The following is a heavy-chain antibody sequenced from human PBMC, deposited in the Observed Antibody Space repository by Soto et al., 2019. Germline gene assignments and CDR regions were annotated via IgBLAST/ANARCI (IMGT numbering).Heavy chain of an antibody. CDR1: GGSFSGYY. V-gene: IGHV4-34*01. J-gene: IGHJ4*02. D-gene: IGHD5-18*01. CDR3: ARRRRYSYGPGWGFDY. CDR2: INHSGST. Sequence: SETLSLTCAVYGGSFSGYYWSWIRQPPGKGLEWIGEINHSGSTNYNPSLKSRVTISVDTSKNQFSLKLSSVTAADTAVYYCARRRRYSYGPGWGFDYWGQGTMVTVST.